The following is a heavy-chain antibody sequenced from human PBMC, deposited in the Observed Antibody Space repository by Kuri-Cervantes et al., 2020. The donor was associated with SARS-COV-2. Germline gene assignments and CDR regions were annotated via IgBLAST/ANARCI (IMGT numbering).Heavy chain of an antibody. CDR1: GDSISSGNYY. J-gene: IGHJ6*03. Sequence: SETLSLTCTVSGDSISSGNYYWSWIRQTAGKGLEWIGRINASGSTNYNPSLNSRVTISVDTSKNQFSLKLSSVTAADTAVYYCARGPGSSGWYGTLYYYYYMDVWGKGTTVTVSS. CDR3: ARGPGSSGWYGTLYYYYYMDV. CDR2: INASGST. V-gene: IGHV4-61*02. D-gene: IGHD6-19*01.